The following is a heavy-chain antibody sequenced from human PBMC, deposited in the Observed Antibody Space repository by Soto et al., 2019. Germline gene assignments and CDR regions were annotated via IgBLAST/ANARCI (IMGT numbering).Heavy chain of an antibody. V-gene: IGHV1-3*01. J-gene: IGHJ4*02. D-gene: IGHD2-21*02. CDR2: INVGDGNT. Sequence: ASVKVSCKPSGYTFTDYAMHWVRQAPGQSLEWMGWINVGDGNTKYSQKFQGRVTIIRDTSASTVYMELSSLKSEDTAMYYCGIARCGGDCYTVDHWGQGTLVNVSS. CDR3: GIARCGGDCYTVDH. CDR1: GYTFTDYA.